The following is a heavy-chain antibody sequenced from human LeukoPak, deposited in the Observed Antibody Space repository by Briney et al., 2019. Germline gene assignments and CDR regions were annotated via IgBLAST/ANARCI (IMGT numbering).Heavy chain of an antibody. Sequence: ASVKVSCKASGYTFTGYYMHWVRQAPGQGLEWMGWINPNSGGTDYAQKFQGRLTMTRDTSISTAYMELSRLRSDDTAVYYCARGDDNGDYEAIDWGQGTLVNVSS. J-gene: IGHJ4*02. CDR2: INPNSGGT. D-gene: IGHD4-17*01. V-gene: IGHV1-2*02. CDR1: GYTFTGYY. CDR3: ARGDDNGDYEAID.